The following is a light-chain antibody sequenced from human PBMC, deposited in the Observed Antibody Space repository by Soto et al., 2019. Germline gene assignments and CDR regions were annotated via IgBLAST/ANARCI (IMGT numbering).Light chain of an antibody. Sequence: EIVLTQSPGTLSLSPGERATLSCRASQSLSRSYLAWYQQKPSQAPRLLIYGASSSATGIPDRFSGSGSGTDFTLTISRLEPEDFAVYFCQQYFTSPLTFGGGTKVEIK. CDR2: GAS. V-gene: IGKV3-20*01. J-gene: IGKJ4*01. CDR3: QQYFTSPLT. CDR1: QSLSRSY.